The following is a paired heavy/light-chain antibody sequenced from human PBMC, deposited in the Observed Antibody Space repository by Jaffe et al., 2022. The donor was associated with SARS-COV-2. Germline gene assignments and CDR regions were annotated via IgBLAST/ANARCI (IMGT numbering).Heavy chain of an antibody. Sequence: EMQLVESGGGLVKPGGSLRLSCAASGFIFSTCNMNWVRQAPGKGLEWVSSIGSSGTYKYYADSVKGRFTIFRDNAKNSLYLQMDSLTAEDTALYYCARDLGLTATDHYYGMDVWGQGTTVTVAS. J-gene: IGHJ6*02. CDR1: GFIFSTCN. D-gene: IGHD2-21*02. CDR2: IGSSGTYK. CDR3: ARDLGLTATDHYYGMDV. V-gene: IGHV3-21*01.
Light chain of an antibody. CDR1: RSNIGNNA. Sequence: QSVLTQPPSMSEAPRQRVTISCSGSRSNIGNNAVNWYQKLPGKAPKLLIYYNDLVSSGVSDRFSGSKSGTSASLAISGLQSEDEADYYCAVWDDRLNAWVFGGGTKLTVL. CDR2: YND. V-gene: IGLV1-36*01. J-gene: IGLJ3*02. CDR3: AVWDDRLNAWV.